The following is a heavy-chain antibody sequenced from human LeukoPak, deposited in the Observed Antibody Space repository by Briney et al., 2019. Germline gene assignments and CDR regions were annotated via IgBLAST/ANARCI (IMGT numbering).Heavy chain of an antibody. V-gene: IGHV4-30-4*01. CDR2: IYYSGST. Sequence: SETLSLTCTVSGGSISSGDYYWSWIRQPPGKGLEWIGYIYYSGSTYYNPSLKSRVTISVDTSKNQFSLKLSSVTAADPAVYYCARGVNLGDYDSSGYYPPYFDYWGQGTLVTVSS. D-gene: IGHD3-22*01. CDR3: ARGVNLGDYDSSGYYPPYFDY. J-gene: IGHJ4*02. CDR1: GGSISSGDYY.